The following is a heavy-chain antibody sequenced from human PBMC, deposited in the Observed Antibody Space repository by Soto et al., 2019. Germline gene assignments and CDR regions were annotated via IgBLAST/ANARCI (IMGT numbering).Heavy chain of an antibody. CDR3: AREYGTVVTLGPLNY. CDR2: ISKSDYT. D-gene: IGHD2-21*02. Sequence: GGSLRLSCTVSGFAFNNYGINWVRQAPGKGLEWVSSISKSDYTYYSDSVKGRFAISRDNAKSSVSLQMNTLRVEDTAVYYCAREYGTVVTLGPLNYWGQGTLVTVSS. CDR1: GFAFNNYG. V-gene: IGHV3-21*01. J-gene: IGHJ4*02.